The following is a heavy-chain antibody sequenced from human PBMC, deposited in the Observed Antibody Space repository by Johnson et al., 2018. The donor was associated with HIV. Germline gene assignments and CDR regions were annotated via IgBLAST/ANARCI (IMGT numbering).Heavy chain of an antibody. CDR2: IYSGGST. CDR1: GFTVSSNY. Sequence: VKLVESGGGLVQPGGSLRLSCAASGFTVSSNYMSWVRQAPGKGLEWVSVIYSGGSTYYADSVKGRFTISRDNSNNTLYLQMNSLRAEDTAVYYCARRSSGWYGAFDIWGQGTMVTVSS. CDR3: ARRSSGWYGAFDI. D-gene: IGHD6-19*01. J-gene: IGHJ3*02. V-gene: IGHV3-66*01.